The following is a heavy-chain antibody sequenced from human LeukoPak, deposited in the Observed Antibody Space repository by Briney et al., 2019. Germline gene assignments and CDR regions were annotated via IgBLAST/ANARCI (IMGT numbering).Heavy chain of an antibody. Sequence: GGSLRLSCAASGFTFSSYAMSWVRQAPGKGLEWVSTMLGSGATTYYADSMRGRFTISRDNSKNTLYLQMNSLRVEDTAVYYCARVSGSGSYLDYWGQGTLVTVSS. V-gene: IGHV3-23*01. CDR2: MLGSGATT. D-gene: IGHD3-10*01. CDR1: GFTFSSYA. CDR3: ARVSGSGSYLDY. J-gene: IGHJ4*02.